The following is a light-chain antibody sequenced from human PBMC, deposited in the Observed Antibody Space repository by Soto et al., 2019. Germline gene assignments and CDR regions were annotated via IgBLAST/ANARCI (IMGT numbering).Light chain of an antibody. V-gene: IGLV2-8*01. CDR2: EVS. Sequence: QSALTQPPSASGSPGQSVTISCTGTSSDVGGYKYVSWYQQHPGKAPKLLIYEVSKRPSGVPDRFSGSKSGNTASLTVSGLQDADEADYYCSSYAGSYTWVFGGGTKLTVL. CDR3: SSYAGSYTWV. CDR1: SSDVGGYKY. J-gene: IGLJ3*02.